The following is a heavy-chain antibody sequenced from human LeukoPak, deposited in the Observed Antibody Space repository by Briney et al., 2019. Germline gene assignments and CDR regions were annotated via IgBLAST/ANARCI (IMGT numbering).Heavy chain of an antibody. V-gene: IGHV4-39*01. D-gene: IGHD1-26*01. CDR3: ARRGLLLPFDY. J-gene: IGHJ4*02. Sequence: SETLSLTCTVCGDSISSSSYYWGWIRQPPGKGLEWIGSIYYSGSTYYNPSLKSRVTISVDTSKNQFSLKLSSVTAADTAVYYCARRGLLLPFDYWGQGTLVTVSS. CDR2: IYYSGST. CDR1: GDSISSSSYY.